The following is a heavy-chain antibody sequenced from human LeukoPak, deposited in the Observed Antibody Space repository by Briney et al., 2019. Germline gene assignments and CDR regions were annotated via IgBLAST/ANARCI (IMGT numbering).Heavy chain of an antibody. V-gene: IGHV4-39*07. CDR2: IYYSGST. CDR1: GGSISSSSYY. J-gene: IGHJ4*02. Sequence: SETLSLTCTVSGGSISSSSYYWGWIRQPPGKGLEWIGSIYYSGSTYYNPSLKSRVTISVDTSKNQFSLKLSSVTAADTAVYYCARVGSSGWYEMSFDYWGQGTLVTVSS. D-gene: IGHD6-19*01. CDR3: ARVGSSGWYEMSFDY.